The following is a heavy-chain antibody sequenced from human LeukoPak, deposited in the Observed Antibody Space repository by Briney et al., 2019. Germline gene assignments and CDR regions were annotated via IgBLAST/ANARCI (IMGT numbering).Heavy chain of an antibody. CDR1: QFTFSNYW. J-gene: IGHJ4*02. CDR2: IKQDGSLK. CDR3: ARGRPGSNDEAVDL. Sequence: GGSLRLSCAASQFTFSNYWMNWVRQAPGKRLEWVANIKQDGSLKHYVDSVEGRFTISRDNAQNSLYLEMSSLRAEDTAIYYCARGRPGSNDEAVDLWGQGILVTVSS. V-gene: IGHV3-7*01. D-gene: IGHD1-1*01.